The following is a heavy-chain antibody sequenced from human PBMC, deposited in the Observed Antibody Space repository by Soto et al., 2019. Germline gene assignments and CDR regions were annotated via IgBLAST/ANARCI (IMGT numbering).Heavy chain of an antibody. D-gene: IGHD2-2*01. J-gene: IGHJ4*02. V-gene: IGHV3-23*01. CDR1: GFTFNNYA. CDR2: ISGSAGSSGP. Sequence: GGSLRLSCAASGFTFNNYAMTWVRQAPGKGLEWVSVISGSAGSSGPSYADSVQGRFSISRDNARNTLYLQMNSLRGEDTAMYYCAKARCSTANCYVPEYWGQGTRVTVSS. CDR3: AKARCSTANCYVPEY.